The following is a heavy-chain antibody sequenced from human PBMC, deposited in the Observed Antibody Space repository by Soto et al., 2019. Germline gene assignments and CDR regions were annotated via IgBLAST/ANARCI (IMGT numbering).Heavy chain of an antibody. D-gene: IGHD6-19*01. V-gene: IGHV1-69*13. CDR2: IIPIFGTA. CDR3: AREGKYGYSSGWYGRGAFDI. CDR1: GGTFSSYA. Sequence: SVKVSCKASGGTFSSYAISWVRQAPGQGLEWMGGIIPIFGTANYAQKFQGRVTITADESTSTAYMELSSLRSEDTAVYYCAREGKYGYSSGWYGRGAFDIWGQGTMVTVSS. J-gene: IGHJ3*02.